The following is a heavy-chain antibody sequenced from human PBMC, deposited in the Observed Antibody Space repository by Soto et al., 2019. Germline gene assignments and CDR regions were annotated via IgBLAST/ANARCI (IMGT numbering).Heavy chain of an antibody. Sequence: SETLSLTCTVSGGSISSGGYYWSWIRQRPGKGLEWIGYIYYSGSTYYNPSLKSRVTISVDTSKNQFSLKLSSVTAAETDVYYRERGDYYYGMDVWGQATTVTVSS. CDR2: IYYSGST. CDR1: GGSISSGGYY. V-gene: IGHV4-31*03. J-gene: IGHJ6*02. CDR3: ERGDYYYGMDV.